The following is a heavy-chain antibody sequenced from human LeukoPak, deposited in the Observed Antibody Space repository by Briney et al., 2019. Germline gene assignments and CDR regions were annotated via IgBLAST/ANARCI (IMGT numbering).Heavy chain of an antibody. D-gene: IGHD4-11*01. V-gene: IGHV3-30*02. CDR1: GFTFSSYG. J-gene: IGHJ4*02. Sequence: GGSLRLSCAASGFTFSSYGMHWVRQAPGKRLEWVAFIRYDGSNKYYADSVKGRFTISRDNSKNTLYLQMNSLRAEDTAVYYCAKDTMRTTYYFDYWGQGTLVTVSS. CDR3: AKDTMRTTYYFDY. CDR2: IRYDGSNK.